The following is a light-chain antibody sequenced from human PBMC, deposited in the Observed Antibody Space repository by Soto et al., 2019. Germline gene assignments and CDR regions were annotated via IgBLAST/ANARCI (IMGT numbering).Light chain of an antibody. V-gene: IGKV3-11*01. Sequence: EIVLTQSPATLSLSPGERATLSCRASQSVRSYLAWYQQKPGQAPRLLIYDASNRATDIPARFSGSGSGTDFTLTISSLDPEDSAVYYCHQRSKLPLTFGGGTQVEIK. J-gene: IGKJ4*01. CDR1: QSVRSY. CDR3: HQRSKLPLT. CDR2: DAS.